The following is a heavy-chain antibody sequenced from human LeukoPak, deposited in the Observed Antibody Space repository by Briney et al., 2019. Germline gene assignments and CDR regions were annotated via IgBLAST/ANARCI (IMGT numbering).Heavy chain of an antibody. CDR3: ARGGGLWFGELRPTPFDY. V-gene: IGHV4-59*01. Sequence: PSETLSLTCTVSGGSISSYYWSWIRQPPGKGLEWIGYIYYSGSTNYNPSLKSRVTISVDMSKNQFSLKLSSVTAADTAVYYCARGGGLWFGELRPTPFDYWGQGTLVTISS. J-gene: IGHJ4*02. D-gene: IGHD3-10*01. CDR2: IYYSGST. CDR1: GGSISSYY.